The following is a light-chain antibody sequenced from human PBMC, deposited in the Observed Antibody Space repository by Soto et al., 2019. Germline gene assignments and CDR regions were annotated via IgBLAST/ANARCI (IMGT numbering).Light chain of an antibody. Sequence: EIVLTQSPGTLSLSPGERATLSCRASQSVSSSYLAWYQQKPGQAPRLLIYGASSRATDIPDRFSGSGSATDFSLTISRLEPEDFAVYYCEQYVNSLTFGGGTKVEIK. CDR1: QSVSSSY. CDR2: GAS. V-gene: IGKV3-20*01. J-gene: IGKJ4*01. CDR3: EQYVNSLT.